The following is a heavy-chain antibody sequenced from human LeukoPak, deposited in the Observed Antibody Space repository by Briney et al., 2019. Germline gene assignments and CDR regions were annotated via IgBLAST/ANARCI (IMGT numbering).Heavy chain of an antibody. D-gene: IGHD3-3*01. J-gene: IGHJ4*02. V-gene: IGHV4-39*07. CDR2: ILHSGIT. Sequence: SETLSLTCTVSGGSISSSNYYWAWIRQTPGKGLEWIGSILHSGITFYNPSLKSRLTISLDTSKNQFSLNLKSVTAADTAMYYCARDGVVTMELDSWGQGTLVTVSS. CDR3: ARDGVVTMELDS. CDR1: GGSISSSNYY.